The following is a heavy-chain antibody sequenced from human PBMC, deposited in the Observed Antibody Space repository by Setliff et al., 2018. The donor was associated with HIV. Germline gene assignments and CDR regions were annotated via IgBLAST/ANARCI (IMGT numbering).Heavy chain of an antibody. V-gene: IGHV1-24*01. D-gene: IGHD6-19*01. Sequence: EASVKVSCKVSGYILSELSTYWVRQAPGKGLEWMGGFDPENDGTIYAQKFQGRVTMTEDTTTDTAYMELNSLRSDDTAVYFCSTTLRGITVAGLDYWGQGTLVTVSS. CDR3: STTLRGITVAGLDY. CDR2: FDPENDGT. J-gene: IGHJ4*02. CDR1: GYILSELS.